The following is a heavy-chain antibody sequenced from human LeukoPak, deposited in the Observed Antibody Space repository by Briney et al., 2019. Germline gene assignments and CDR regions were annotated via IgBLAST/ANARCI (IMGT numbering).Heavy chain of an antibody. CDR1: GFTFSKYN. J-gene: IGHJ4*02. CDR2: ISSSGSYI. Sequence: PGGSLRLSCAASGFTFSKYNMNWVRQAPGKGLEWGSSISSSGSYIYYADSVKGRFTISRDNAKNSLYLQMNSLRAEDTAVYYCAKDGLPYCGGDCYHYFDYWGQGALVTVSS. CDR3: AKDGLPYCGGDCYHYFDY. D-gene: IGHD2-21*01. V-gene: IGHV3-21*01.